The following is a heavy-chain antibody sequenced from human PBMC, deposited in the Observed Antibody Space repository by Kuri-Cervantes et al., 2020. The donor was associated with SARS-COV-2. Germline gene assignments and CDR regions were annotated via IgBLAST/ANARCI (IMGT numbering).Heavy chain of an antibody. D-gene: IGHD3-9*01. CDR1: GASISSSTYY. CDR3: ARHYAFDFFHK. CDR2: IYESGDT. V-gene: IGHV4-39*01. J-gene: IGHJ4*02. Sequence: SETLSLTCTVSGASISSSTYYWGWIRQSPGKGLEWLGSIYESGDTYYSSSLKSRLSLSVDTSKNQFSLKLTSVTAADTAIYYCARHYAFDFFHKWGQGTQVTVSS.